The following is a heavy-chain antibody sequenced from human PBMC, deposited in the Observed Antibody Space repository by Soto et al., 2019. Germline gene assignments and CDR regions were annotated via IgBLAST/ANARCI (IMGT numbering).Heavy chain of an antibody. V-gene: IGHV4-39*01. J-gene: IGHJ5*02. CDR3: ARVGSSTSCYSCGSWFDP. CDR1: GDSISNYY. D-gene: IGHD2-2*01. Sequence: PSETLSLTCTVSGDSISNYYWGWIRQPPGKGLEWIGSIYYSGSTYYNPSLKSRVTISVDTSKNQFSLKLSSVTAADTAVYYCARVGSSTSCYSCGSWFDPWGQGTLVTVSS. CDR2: IYYSGST.